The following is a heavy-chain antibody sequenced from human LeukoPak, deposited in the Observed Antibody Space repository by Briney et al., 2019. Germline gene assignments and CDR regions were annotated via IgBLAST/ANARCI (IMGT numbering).Heavy chain of an antibody. Sequence: PGGSLRLSCAASGFTYSSYSMNWVRQGPGKGLEWVSSISSSSSYIYYADSVKGRFTISRDNAKNSLYLQMNSLRAEDTAVYYCARVLGFDPWGQGTLVTISP. CDR2: ISSSSSYI. V-gene: IGHV3-21*01. CDR1: GFTYSSYS. D-gene: IGHD2-15*01. CDR3: ARVLGFDP. J-gene: IGHJ5*02.